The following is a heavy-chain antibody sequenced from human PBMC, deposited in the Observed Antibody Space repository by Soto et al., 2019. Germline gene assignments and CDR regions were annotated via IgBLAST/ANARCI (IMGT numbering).Heavy chain of an antibody. Sequence: QVQLVESGGGVVQPGRSLRLSCAASGFTFSSYAMHWVRQAPGKGLEWVAVISYDGSNKYYADSVKGRFTISRDNSKNQLYLQMNSLRAEDTAVYYCARALYSNYALSYYYYGMDVWGQGSTVTVSS. CDR2: ISYDGSNK. D-gene: IGHD4-4*01. CDR3: ARALYSNYALSYYYYGMDV. V-gene: IGHV3-30-3*01. J-gene: IGHJ6*02. CDR1: GFTFSSYA.